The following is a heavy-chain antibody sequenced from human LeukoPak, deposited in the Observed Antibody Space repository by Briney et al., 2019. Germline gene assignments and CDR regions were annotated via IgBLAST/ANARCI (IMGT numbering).Heavy chain of an antibody. V-gene: IGHV1-2*02. D-gene: IGHD6-13*01. CDR1: GYSFTGYY. Sequence: ASVKVSCKASGYSFTGYYIHWIRQAPGQGLEWMGWIHPNNGGTNYAQKFQGRVTMTGDTSISTAYMELSSLKSDDTAVYYCARDWTRYSSSCWFDPWGQGTLVTVSS. CDR2: IHPNNGGT. CDR3: ARDWTRYSSSCWFDP. J-gene: IGHJ5*02.